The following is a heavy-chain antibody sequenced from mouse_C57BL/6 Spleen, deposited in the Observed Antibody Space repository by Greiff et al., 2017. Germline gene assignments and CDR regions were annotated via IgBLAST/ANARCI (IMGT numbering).Heavy chain of an antibody. J-gene: IGHJ4*01. CDR1: GYAFSSSW. D-gene: IGHD1-1*01. CDR3: ARSLYYYGSSYEVFYYAMDY. Sequence: QVPLQQSGPELVKPGASVKISCKASGYAFSSSWMNWVKQRPGKGLEWIGRIYPGDGDTNYNGKFKGKATLTADKSSSTAYMQLSSLTSEDSAVYFCARSLYYYGSSYEVFYYAMDYWGQGTSVTVSS. V-gene: IGHV1-82*01. CDR2: IYPGDGDT.